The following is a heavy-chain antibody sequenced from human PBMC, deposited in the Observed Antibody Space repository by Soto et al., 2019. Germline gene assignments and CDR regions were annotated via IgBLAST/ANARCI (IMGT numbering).Heavy chain of an antibody. CDR3: AREVRPVYDFWSGIGGSWFDP. CDR1: GYTFTSYG. Sequence: GASVKVSCKASGYTFTSYGSSWVRQAPGQGLEWMGWISAYNGNTNYAQKLQGRVTMTTDTSTSTAYMELRSLRSDDTAVYYCAREVRPVYDFWSGIGGSWFDPWGQGTLVTVSS. V-gene: IGHV1-18*01. CDR2: ISAYNGNT. J-gene: IGHJ5*02. D-gene: IGHD3-3*01.